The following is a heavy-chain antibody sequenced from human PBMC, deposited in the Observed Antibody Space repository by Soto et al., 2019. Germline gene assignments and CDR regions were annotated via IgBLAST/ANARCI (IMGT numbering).Heavy chain of an antibody. D-gene: IGHD4-17*01. J-gene: IGHJ6*02. CDR2: SGGSDLST. CDR3: ATWGMTTVNKRRDYYYGMDV. Sequence: PGGSLRLSCVVSGLTFSRADLSWVRQPPGKGLEWVSASGGSDLSTHYVDSVKGRFTISRDSSKNTLYLQMNSLRAEDTAVYYCATWGMTTVNKRRDYYYGMDVWGQVTTVTVSS. V-gene: IGHV3-23*01. CDR1: GLTFSRAD.